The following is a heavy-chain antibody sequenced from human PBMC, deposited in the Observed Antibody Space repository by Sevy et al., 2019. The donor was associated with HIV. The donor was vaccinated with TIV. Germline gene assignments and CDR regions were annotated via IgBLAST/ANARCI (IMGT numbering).Heavy chain of an antibody. Sequence: ASVKVSCKVSGYTLTELSMHWVRQAPGKGLEWMGGFDPEDGETIYAQKFQGRVTRTEDTSTDTAYMELSSLRSEDTAVYYCATLSAANLRYYYGMDVWGQGTTVTVSS. CDR1: GYTLTELS. V-gene: IGHV1-24*01. J-gene: IGHJ6*02. CDR2: FDPEDGET. CDR3: ATLSAANLRYYYGMDV.